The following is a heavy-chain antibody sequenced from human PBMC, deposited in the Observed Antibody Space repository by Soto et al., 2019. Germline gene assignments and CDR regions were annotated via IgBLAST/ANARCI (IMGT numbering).Heavy chain of an antibody. CDR2: INGDGSDT. CDR3: ARDVQYTSDY. CDR1: GFAFNTYW. J-gene: IGHJ4*02. V-gene: IGHV3-74*01. D-gene: IGHD6-6*01. Sequence: GGSLRLSCSASGFAFNTYWMHWVRQAPGRGLVWVSRINGDGSDTTYADSVKGQFTISRDNAKNTLYLQMDNLRAEDTAVYYCARDVQYTSDYWGQGTLVTVSS.